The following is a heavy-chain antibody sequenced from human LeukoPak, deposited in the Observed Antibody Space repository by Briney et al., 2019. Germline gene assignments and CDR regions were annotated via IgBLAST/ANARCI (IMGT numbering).Heavy chain of an antibody. CDR1: GYTFTSYG. Sequence: GASVKVSCTASGYTFTSYGISWVRQAPGQGLEWMGWISAYNGNKNYAQKLQGRVTMPTDTSTSTAYLELRSLRSDDTAVYYCARAPTYYDILTGYYGPFYYMDVWGKGTTVTISS. J-gene: IGHJ6*03. CDR2: ISAYNGNK. V-gene: IGHV1-18*01. CDR3: ARAPTYYDILTGYYGPFYYMDV. D-gene: IGHD3-9*01.